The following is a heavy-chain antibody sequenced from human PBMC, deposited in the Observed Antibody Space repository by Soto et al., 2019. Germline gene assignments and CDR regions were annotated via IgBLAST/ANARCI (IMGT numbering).Heavy chain of an antibody. CDR3: ARGRGVAARLYYFDY. Sequence: SETLSLTCAVYGGSFRGYYWSWIRQPPGKGLEWIGEINHSGSTNYNPSLKSRVTISVDTSKNQFSLKLSSVTAADTAVYYCARGRGVAARLYYFDYWGQGTLVTVSS. CDR2: INHSGST. CDR1: GGSFRGYY. D-gene: IGHD6-6*01. J-gene: IGHJ4*02. V-gene: IGHV4-34*01.